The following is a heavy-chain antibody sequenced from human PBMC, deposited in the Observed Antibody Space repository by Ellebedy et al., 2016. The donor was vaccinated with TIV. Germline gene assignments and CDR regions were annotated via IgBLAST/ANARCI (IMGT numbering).Heavy chain of an antibody. Sequence: ASVKVSCKASGYTFTSYGISWVRQAPGQGLEWMGWISTYNGNTNYAQKIQGRVTMTTDTSTSRAYMELRSLRSDDTAVYYCARVVSRSRPSESLDYWGQGTLVTVSS. CDR1: GYTFTSYG. CDR2: ISTYNGNT. CDR3: ARVVSRSRPSESLDY. J-gene: IGHJ4*02. V-gene: IGHV1-18*04. D-gene: IGHD1-26*01.